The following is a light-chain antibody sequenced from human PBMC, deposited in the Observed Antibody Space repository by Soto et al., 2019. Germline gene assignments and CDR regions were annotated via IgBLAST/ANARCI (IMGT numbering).Light chain of an antibody. V-gene: IGKV3-20*01. CDR3: EQYGSSGT. J-gene: IGKJ1*01. Sequence: EIVLTQSPGTLSLSPGERATLSCRASQSVSSTYLAWYQQKPGQAPRLLIYGASSRATGIPDRFSGSGYGTDCSHTISRLEPEDFAVYYGEQYGSSGTFGQGTKVLI. CDR2: GAS. CDR1: QSVSSTY.